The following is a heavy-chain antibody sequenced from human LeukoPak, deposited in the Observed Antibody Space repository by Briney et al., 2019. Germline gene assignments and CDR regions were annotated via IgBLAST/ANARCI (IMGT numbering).Heavy chain of an antibody. CDR3: AASDSRYDLVFWFDP. J-gene: IGHJ5*02. Sequence: GASVEVSCKASGGTFSSYAISWVRQAPGQGLEWMGRIIPIFGTANYAQKFQGRVTITTDESTSTAYMELSSLRSEDTAVYYCAASDSRYDLVFWFDPWGQGTLVTVSS. D-gene: IGHD5-12*01. V-gene: IGHV1-69*05. CDR1: GGTFSSYA. CDR2: IIPIFGTA.